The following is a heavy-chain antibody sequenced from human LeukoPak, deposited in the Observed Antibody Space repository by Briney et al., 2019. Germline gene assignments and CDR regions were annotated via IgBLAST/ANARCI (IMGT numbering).Heavy chain of an antibody. D-gene: IGHD5-18*01. Sequence: GGSLRLSCAASGFTFSSYAMSWVRQAPGKGLEWVAVISYDGSNKYYADSVKGRFTISRDNSKNTLYLQMNSLRAEDTAVYYCAKDYSYGSIDYWGQGTLVTVSS. J-gene: IGHJ4*02. V-gene: IGHV3-30*18. CDR1: GFTFSSYA. CDR2: ISYDGSNK. CDR3: AKDYSYGSIDY.